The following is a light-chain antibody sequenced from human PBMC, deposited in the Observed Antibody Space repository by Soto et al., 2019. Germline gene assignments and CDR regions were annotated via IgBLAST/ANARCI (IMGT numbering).Light chain of an antibody. CDR3: SSYTTSNTRQIV. CDR2: DVS. J-gene: IGLJ1*01. CDR1: SGDVGGYNY. V-gene: IGLV2-14*03. Sequence: QPVLTQPASVSGSPGHSITISCTGTSGDVGGYNYVSWYQHHPGKAPKLIIFDVSNRPSGVSNPFSGSKSGNTASLTISGLQPEDEADYYCSSYTTSNTRQIVFGTGTKVTVL.